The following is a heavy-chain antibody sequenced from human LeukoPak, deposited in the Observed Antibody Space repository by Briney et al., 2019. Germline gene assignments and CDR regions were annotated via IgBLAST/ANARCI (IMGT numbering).Heavy chain of an antibody. Sequence: GRSLRLSCVASGFTFNSYNINWVRQAPGEGLEWVSYISSSSSTIHYADSVKGRFPISRDNAKNSLYLQMNSLRAEDTAVYYCARVREEYYGSGSYFDYWGQGTLVTVSS. CDR3: ARVREEYYGSGSYFDY. D-gene: IGHD3-10*01. V-gene: IGHV3-48*01. CDR1: GFTFNSYN. J-gene: IGHJ4*02. CDR2: ISSSSSTI.